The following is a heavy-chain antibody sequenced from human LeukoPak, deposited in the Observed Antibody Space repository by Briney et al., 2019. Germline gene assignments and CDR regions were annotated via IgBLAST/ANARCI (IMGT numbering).Heavy chain of an antibody. CDR2: INPNSGGT. Sequence: GASVKVSCKASGYTFTGYYMHWVRQAPGQGLEWMGWINPNSGGTNYAQKFQGRVTMTRDTSISTAYMELSRLRSDDTAVYYCARDYYDSSGYGARWLDPWGQGTLVTVSS. D-gene: IGHD3-22*01. CDR1: GYTFTGYY. J-gene: IGHJ5*02. CDR3: ARDYYDSSGYGARWLDP. V-gene: IGHV1-2*02.